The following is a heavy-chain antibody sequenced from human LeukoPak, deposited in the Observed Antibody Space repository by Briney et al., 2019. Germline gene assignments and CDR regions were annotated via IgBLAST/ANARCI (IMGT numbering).Heavy chain of an antibody. Sequence: SVEVSCKASGGTFSSYARSWVRQAPGQGLEWMGGVIPIFGTANYAQKFQGRVTITTDESTSTAYMELSSLRSEDTAVYYCARSTRFLEWLLPKNYYYYMDVWGKGTTVTVSS. V-gene: IGHV1-69*05. CDR3: ARSTRFLEWLLPKNYYYYMDV. CDR1: GGTFSSYA. J-gene: IGHJ6*03. D-gene: IGHD3-3*01. CDR2: VIPIFGTA.